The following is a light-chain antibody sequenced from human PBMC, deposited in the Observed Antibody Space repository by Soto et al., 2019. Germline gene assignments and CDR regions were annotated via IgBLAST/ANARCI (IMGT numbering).Light chain of an antibody. Sequence: DIQMTQSPSSLSASVGDRVTTTCRASQGISNYLAWYQQKPGKVPKLLIYAASTLQSGVPSRFRGSGSRTDLPLNISSLQPEDVATYYCQKYNSAPRVTFGQGTRLEIK. CDR2: AAS. CDR3: QKYNSAPRVT. V-gene: IGKV1-27*01. CDR1: QGISNY. J-gene: IGKJ5*01.